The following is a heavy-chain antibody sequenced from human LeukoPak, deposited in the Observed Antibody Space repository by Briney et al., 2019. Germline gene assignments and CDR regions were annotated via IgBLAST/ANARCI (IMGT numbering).Heavy chain of an antibody. CDR1: GFTFSSYW. J-gene: IGHJ4*02. Sequence: GGSLRLSCAASGFTFSSYWMHCVRQASGKGLVWVSRIKSDGSTNYADSVKGRFTISSDNSKSTLYLKMNNLRAEDTALYYCTVRPLLAGTIDSWGKGTLVTVS. CDR3: TVRPLLAGTIDS. D-gene: IGHD3-9*01. CDR2: IKSDGST. V-gene: IGHV3-74*01.